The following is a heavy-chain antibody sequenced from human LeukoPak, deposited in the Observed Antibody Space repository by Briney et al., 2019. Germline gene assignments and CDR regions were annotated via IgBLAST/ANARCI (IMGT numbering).Heavy chain of an antibody. CDR1: GGSISSYY. Sequence: SETLSLTCTVSGGSISSYYWSWIRQPPGKGLEWIGYIYYSGSTNYNPSLKSRVTISVDTSKNQFSLKLSSVTAADTAVYCCAREVEGATEGYYFDYWGQGTLVTVSS. CDR2: IYYSGST. D-gene: IGHD1-26*01. CDR3: AREVEGATEGYYFDY. V-gene: IGHV4-59*01. J-gene: IGHJ4*02.